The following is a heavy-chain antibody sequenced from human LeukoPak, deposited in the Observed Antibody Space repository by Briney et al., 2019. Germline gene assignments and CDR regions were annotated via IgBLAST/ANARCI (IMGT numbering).Heavy chain of an antibody. J-gene: IGHJ5*02. Sequence: PGGSLRLSCAASGFTVSSNYMSWVRQAPGKGLEWVSIIYSGGSTFYADSVKGRFTISRDNSKNTLYLQMNSLRAEGTAVYYCAREVAAAWSWFGPWGQGAPVTVSS. D-gene: IGHD6-13*01. CDR2: IYSGGST. CDR1: GFTVSSNY. V-gene: IGHV3-53*01. CDR3: AREVAAAWSWFGP.